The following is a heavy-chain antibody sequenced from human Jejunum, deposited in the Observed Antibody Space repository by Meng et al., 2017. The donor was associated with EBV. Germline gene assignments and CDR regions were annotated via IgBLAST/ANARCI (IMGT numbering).Heavy chain of an antibody. CDR1: VGSVSTASYY. Sequence: QVPLQESGPGLLKPSGNLFLTCTGSVGSVSTASYYWRWTRQSPGKGLEWIGYIDYSGNTNSNPPLKSRATITVDTSKNQFSLKLSSVTAAETDGYYCARVVDYYERSGYPDFWGQGTLVTVSS. J-gene: IGHJ4*02. V-gene: IGHV4-61*01. CDR3: ARVVDYYERSGYPDF. CDR2: IDYSGNT. D-gene: IGHD3-22*01.